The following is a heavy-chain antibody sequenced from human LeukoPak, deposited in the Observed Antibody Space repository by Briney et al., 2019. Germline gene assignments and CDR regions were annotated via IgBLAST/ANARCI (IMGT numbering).Heavy chain of an antibody. D-gene: IGHD2-15*01. CDR2: INHSGST. V-gene: IGHV4-34*01. Sequence: SETLSLTCAVYVGSFSGYYWNWIRQPPGRGLEWIGEINHSGSTNYNPSLKSRVTISVDTSKNQFSLKLSSVTAADTAVYYCARASMLGRPLGPWGQGTLVTVSS. CDR3: ARASMLGRPLGP. J-gene: IGHJ5*02. CDR1: VGSFSGYY.